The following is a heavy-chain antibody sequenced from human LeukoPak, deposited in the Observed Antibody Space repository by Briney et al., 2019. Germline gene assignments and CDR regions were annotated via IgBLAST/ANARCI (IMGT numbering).Heavy chain of an antibody. D-gene: IGHD1-26*01. CDR3: ARGLTGGWAAVFDY. V-gene: IGHV4-39*02. CDR2: IYYSGNL. CDR1: GDSIGSGAFY. Sequence: SETLSLTCDVSGDSIGSGAFYWGWVRQSPERGLEWIGSIYYSGNLYNNPSLKSRVTVSIDTSKNRFSLRLKSVTAADTAVYYCARGLTGGWAAVFDYWGQGTLVTVSS. J-gene: IGHJ4*02.